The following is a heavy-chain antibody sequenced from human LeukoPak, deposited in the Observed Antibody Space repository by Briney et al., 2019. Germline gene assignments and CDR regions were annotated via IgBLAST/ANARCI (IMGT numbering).Heavy chain of an antibody. Sequence: SGGSLRLSCAASGFTFDDYGMSWVRQAPGKGLEWVSGINWNGGSTGYADSVKGRFTISRDNAKNSLYLQMNSLRAEDTAVYYCARDGSLVTTIRIDYWGQGTLVTVSS. D-gene: IGHD5-12*01. J-gene: IGHJ4*02. CDR3: ARDGSLVTTIRIDY. CDR1: GFTFDDYG. V-gene: IGHV3-20*04. CDR2: INWNGGST.